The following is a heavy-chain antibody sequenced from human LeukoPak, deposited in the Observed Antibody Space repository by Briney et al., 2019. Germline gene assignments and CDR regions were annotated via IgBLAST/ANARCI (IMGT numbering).Heavy chain of an antibody. J-gene: IGHJ4*02. Sequence: SETLSLTCTVSGDSISSYYWSWIRQPPGKGLEWIGYIYTSGGTNYIPSLKGRVTISIDTSKNQFSLKLSSVTAADSAVYYCAKLTRPYTSPDRYYFDFLGQGTLVTVSS. CDR2: IYTSGGT. D-gene: IGHD3-16*02. V-gene: IGHV4-4*09. CDR1: GDSISSYY. CDR3: AKLTRPYTSPDRYYFDF.